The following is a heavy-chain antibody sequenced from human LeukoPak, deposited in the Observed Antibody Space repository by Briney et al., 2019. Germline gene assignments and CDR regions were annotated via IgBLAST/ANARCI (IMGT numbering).Heavy chain of an antibody. Sequence: GGSLRLSCAASGFTFSSYWMHWVRQAPGKGLEWVSAISGSGGSTYYADSVKGRFTISRDNSKNTLYLQMNSLRAEDTAVYYCAKNPLAYYDSSGYIIDYWGQGTLVTVSS. J-gene: IGHJ4*02. CDR2: ISGSGGST. CDR3: AKNPLAYYDSSGYIIDY. CDR1: GFTFSSYW. V-gene: IGHV3-23*01. D-gene: IGHD3-22*01.